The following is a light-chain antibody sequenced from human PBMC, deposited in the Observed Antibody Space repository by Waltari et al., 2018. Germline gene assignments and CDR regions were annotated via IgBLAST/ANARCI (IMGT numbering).Light chain of an antibody. J-gene: IGKJ1*01. Sequence: DIQITQSPSTLSASGGDRVTITCRASQSITNWLAWYQQKPGKAPKLLIYKASNLESGVPSRFSGSGSGTEFTLTISSLQPDDFATYYCQQYDNYWTFGQGTKVEIK. CDR2: KAS. V-gene: IGKV1-5*03. CDR3: QQYDNYWT. CDR1: QSITNW.